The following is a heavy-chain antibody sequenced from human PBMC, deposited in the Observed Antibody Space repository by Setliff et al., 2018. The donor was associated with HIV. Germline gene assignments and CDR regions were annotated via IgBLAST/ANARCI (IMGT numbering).Heavy chain of an antibody. J-gene: IGHJ4*02. D-gene: IGHD3-22*01. V-gene: IGHV4-4*09. CDR2: IHASGKT. CDR3: ARVRLTMIMMVDYFDQ. CDR1: GDTDFY. Sequence: SETLSLTCTVSGDTDFYWNWIRQPPGKGLEWIGYIHASGKTNYNPSLKSRVTISLDTSKNQLSLSLTSVTAADTAVYYCARVRLTMIMMVDYFDQWGQGTLVTVSS.